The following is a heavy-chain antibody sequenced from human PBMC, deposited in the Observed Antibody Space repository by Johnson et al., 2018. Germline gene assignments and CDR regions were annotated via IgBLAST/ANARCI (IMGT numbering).Heavy chain of an antibody. V-gene: IGHV1-8*01. D-gene: IGHD6-13*01. CDR1: GYTFTSYD. CDR3: ARAGFSGSPVAFES. J-gene: IGHJ3*01. CDR2: MNPNSGNT. Sequence: QVQLVQSGAEVKKPGASVKVSCKASGYTFTSYDINWVRQATGQGLEWMGWMNPNSGNTGYAQKFQGRATMTRNTSISTAYREPSSLRSEETAVYYCARAGFSGSPVAFESLGQGTMVTFSS.